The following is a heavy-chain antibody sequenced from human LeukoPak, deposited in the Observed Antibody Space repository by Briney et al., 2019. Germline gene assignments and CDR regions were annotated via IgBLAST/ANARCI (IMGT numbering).Heavy chain of an antibody. V-gene: IGHV4-59*12. CDR3: ARESGQQARGGAFDI. J-gene: IGHJ3*02. D-gene: IGHD6-13*01. CDR1: GGSISSYY. CDR2: IYYSGST. Sequence: SETLSLTCTVSGGSISSYYWSWIRQPPGKGLEWIGYIYYSGSTYYNPSLKSRVTISVDTSKNQFSLKLSSVTAADTAVYYCARESGQQARGGAFDIWGQGTMVTVSS.